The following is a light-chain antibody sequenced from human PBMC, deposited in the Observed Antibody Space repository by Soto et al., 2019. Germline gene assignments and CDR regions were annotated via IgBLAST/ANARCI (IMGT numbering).Light chain of an antibody. Sequence: DIQMTQSPSTLSASVGDRVTITCRASQSISSWLAWYQQKPGKAPKLLIYDASSLESGVTSRFSGSGSGTEFPLNISILQPDDFATYYCQQYNSYLWTFGQGTKVEI. CDR1: QSISSW. CDR3: QQYNSYLWT. V-gene: IGKV1-5*01. J-gene: IGKJ1*01. CDR2: DAS.